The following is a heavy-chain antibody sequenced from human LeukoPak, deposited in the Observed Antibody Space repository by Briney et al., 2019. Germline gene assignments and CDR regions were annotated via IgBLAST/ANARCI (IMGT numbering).Heavy chain of an antibody. D-gene: IGHD2-15*01. CDR3: ARGPYAFDI. Sequence: MSSETLSLTCTVSGGSISSYYWSWIRQPPGKGLEWIGHIYYSGSTNYNPSLKSRVTISVDTPKNQFSLKLSSVTAADTAVYYCARGPYAFDIWGQGTMVTVSS. CDR2: IYYSGST. J-gene: IGHJ3*02. V-gene: IGHV4-59*08. CDR1: GGSISSYY.